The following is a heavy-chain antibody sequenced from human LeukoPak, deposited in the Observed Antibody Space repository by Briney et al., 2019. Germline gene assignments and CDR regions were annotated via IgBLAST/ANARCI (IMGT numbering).Heavy chain of an antibody. V-gene: IGHV4-59*01. CDR3: ARFYLDSYGYDFYFDY. CDR1: GGSFSGYY. Sequence: SETLSLTCAVHGGSFSGYYWSWIRQPPGKGLEWIGYIYYSGSTNYNPSLKSRVTISVDTSKNQFSLKLSSVTAADTAVYYCARFYLDSYGYDFYFDYWGQGTLVTVSS. CDR2: IYYSGST. D-gene: IGHD5-18*01. J-gene: IGHJ4*02.